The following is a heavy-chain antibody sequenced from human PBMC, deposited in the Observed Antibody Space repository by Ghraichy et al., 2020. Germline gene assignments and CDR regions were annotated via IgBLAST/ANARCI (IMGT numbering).Heavy chain of an antibody. D-gene: IGHD2-15*01. CDR1: GFTLSNYW. J-gene: IGHJ4*02. CDR2: LKSDGSNT. V-gene: IGHV3-74*01. CDR3: AREYCSGGRCFFGTGGSHFDD. Sequence: GGSLRLSCAASGFTLSNYWMHWVRQAPGKGLVWVSRLKSDGSNTIYAASVKGRFTISRDNAKNTLYLQMNSLRAEDTAVYYCAREYCSGGRCFFGTGGSHFDDWGQGTLVTVSS.